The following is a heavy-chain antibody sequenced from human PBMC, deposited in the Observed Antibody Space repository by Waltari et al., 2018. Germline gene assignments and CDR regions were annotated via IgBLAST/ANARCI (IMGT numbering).Heavy chain of an antibody. V-gene: IGHV3-23*01. D-gene: IGHD2-2*01. CDR3: AKGDCSSTSCPTDY. J-gene: IGHJ4*02. CDR1: GFTFSSYA. Sequence: EVQLLESGGGLVQPGGSLRLSCAASGFTFSSYAMSWVRQAPGKGLEWVSAISGSGGSTYYADSVKGRCTISRDNSKNTLYLQMNSLRAEDTAVYYCAKGDCSSTSCPTDYWGQGTLVTVSS. CDR2: ISGSGGST.